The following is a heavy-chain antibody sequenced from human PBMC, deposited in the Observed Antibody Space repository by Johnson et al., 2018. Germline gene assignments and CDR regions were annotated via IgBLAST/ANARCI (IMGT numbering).Heavy chain of an antibody. CDR2: ISYDGSNK. CDR1: GFTFSSYG. CDR3: ATVASSSRTGHNAFDI. J-gene: IGHJ3*02. V-gene: IGHV3-30*03. D-gene: IGHD6-13*01. Sequence: QVQLQEAGGGVVQPGRSLRLSCAASGFTFSSYGMHWVRQAPGKGLEWVAVISYDGSNKYYADSVKGRFTITRDNSKNTRYLQMNSLRAEDTDVYYWATVASSSRTGHNAFDIWGQGTMVTVSS.